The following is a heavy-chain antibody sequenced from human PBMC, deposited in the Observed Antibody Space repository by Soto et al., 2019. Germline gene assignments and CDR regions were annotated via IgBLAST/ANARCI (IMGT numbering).Heavy chain of an antibody. CDR2: IYPGDSDT. CDR1: GYSFTSYW. J-gene: IGHJ6*02. CDR3: ARHRSKRYYYYGMDV. D-gene: IGHD3-10*01. V-gene: IGHV5-51*01. Sequence: GESLKISCKGSGYSFTSYWIGWVRQMPGKGLEWMGIIYPGDSDTRYSPSFQGQVTISADKSISTAYLQWSSLKASDTAMYYCARHRSKRYYYYGMDVWGQGTTVTVSS.